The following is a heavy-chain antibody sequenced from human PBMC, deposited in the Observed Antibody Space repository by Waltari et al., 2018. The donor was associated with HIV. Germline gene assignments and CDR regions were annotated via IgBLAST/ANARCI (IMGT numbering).Heavy chain of an antibody. D-gene: IGHD1-26*01. V-gene: IGHV4-39*01. CDR2: IYYTGRA. CDR1: GGSVSSSSYF. J-gene: IGHJ2*01. CDR3: ARHALRVGAAYWNFDL. Sequence: QLQLQESGPGLVKPSETLSLTCTVSGGSVSSSSYFWGWIRQPPGKGLEWVGRIYYTGRAYYNPSLKSRVTISVDTSKNQFSLKVTSVTAADTAVYYCARHALRVGAAYWNFDLWGRGTLVT.